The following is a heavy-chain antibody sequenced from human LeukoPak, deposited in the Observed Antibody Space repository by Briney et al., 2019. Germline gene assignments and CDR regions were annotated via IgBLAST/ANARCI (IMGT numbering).Heavy chain of an antibody. J-gene: IGHJ4*02. V-gene: IGHV4-59*08. CDR3: GRFFWSGSKRLYY. CDR2: IFHSGSS. Sequence: SETLSLTCTVSGGSISGYYWSWIRQPPGKGLEWIGYIFHSGSSIYNPSLRSRFTMSVDPSKSRFSLKLSSVTAADTAVYYCGRFFWSGSKRLYYWGPGTVVTVSS. CDR1: GGSISGYY. D-gene: IGHD3-3*01.